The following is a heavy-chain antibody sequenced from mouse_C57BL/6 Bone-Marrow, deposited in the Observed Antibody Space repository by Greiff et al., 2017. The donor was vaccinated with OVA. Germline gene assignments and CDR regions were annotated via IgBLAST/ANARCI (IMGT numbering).Heavy chain of an antibody. Sequence: QVQLQQSGAELVKPGASVKLSCKASDYTFTNYDIHWVRQRPEQGLEWIGWIFPGDGRTEYNERFPGMATLTTDKSSSTAYMQLSSLTSEDSAVYFCGRSPAYGSRWYLDVWGAGTTVTVSS. D-gene: IGHD1-1*01. CDR3: GRSPAYGSRWYLDV. CDR1: DYTFTNYD. J-gene: IGHJ1*01. CDR2: IFPGDGRT. V-gene: IGHV1S56*01.